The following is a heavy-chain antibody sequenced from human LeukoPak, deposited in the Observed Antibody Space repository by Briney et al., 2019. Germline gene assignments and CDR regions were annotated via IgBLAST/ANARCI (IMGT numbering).Heavy chain of an antibody. V-gene: IGHV3-48*01. J-gene: IGHJ4*02. D-gene: IGHD3-22*01. CDR3: ARVGDYYDSSGYYPYFDY. CDR1: GFTFSTYA. Sequence: GGSLRLSCAASGFTFSTYAMDWVRQAPGKGLEWVSYLSSSSSVIYHADSVKGRFTISRDNAKNSLYLQMNSLRAEDTAVYYCARVGDYYDSSGYYPYFDYWGQGTLVTVSS. CDR2: LSSSSSVI.